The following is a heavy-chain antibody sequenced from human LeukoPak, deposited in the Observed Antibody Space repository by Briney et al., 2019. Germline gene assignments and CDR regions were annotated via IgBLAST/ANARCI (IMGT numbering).Heavy chain of an antibody. CDR2: IRYDGSNK. CDR1: GFTFSSYG. D-gene: IGHD1-26*01. CDR3: AKSKAKVVGATELSAFDI. Sequence: GGSLRLSCAASGFTFSSYGMHWVRQAPGEGLEWVAFIRYDGSNKYYADSVKGRFTISRDNSKNTLYLQMNSLRAEDTAVYYCAKSKAKVVGATELSAFDIWGQGTMVTVSS. J-gene: IGHJ3*02. V-gene: IGHV3-30*02.